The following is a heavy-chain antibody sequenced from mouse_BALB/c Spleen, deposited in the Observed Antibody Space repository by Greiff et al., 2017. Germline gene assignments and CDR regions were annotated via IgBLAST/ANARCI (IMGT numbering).Heavy chain of an antibody. J-gene: IGHJ3*01. CDR3: ARHPLITTVKGTPWFAY. D-gene: IGHD1-1*01. CDR1: GFAFSSYD. V-gene: IGHV5-12-1*01. Sequence: EVKLVESGGGLVKPGGSLKLSCAASGFAFSSYDMSWVRQTPEKRLEWVAYISSGGGSTYYPDTVKGRFTISRDNAKNTLYLQMSSLKSEDTAMYYCARHPLITTVKGTPWFAYWGQGTLVTVSA. CDR2: ISSGGGST.